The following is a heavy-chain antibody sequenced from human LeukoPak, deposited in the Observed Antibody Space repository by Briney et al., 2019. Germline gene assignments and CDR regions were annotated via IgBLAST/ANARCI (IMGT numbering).Heavy chain of an antibody. CDR2: INTNTGNP. J-gene: IGHJ5*02. CDR3: AKGDIAVDTTPFDP. Sequence: GASVKVSCKASGYTFTKYSINWVRQAPGQGLEWMGWINTNTGNPTYAQGFTGRFVFSLDTPVSTSYLQITSLKAEDTAIYYCAKGDIAVDTTPFDPWGQGTLVTVSS. D-gene: IGHD2-2*01. V-gene: IGHV7-4-1*02. CDR1: GYTFTKYS.